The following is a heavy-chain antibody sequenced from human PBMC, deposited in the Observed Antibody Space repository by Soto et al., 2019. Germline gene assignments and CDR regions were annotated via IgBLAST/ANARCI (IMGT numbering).Heavy chain of an antibody. CDR2: IIPIFGTA. D-gene: IGHD3-22*01. V-gene: IGHV1-69*13. CDR1: GGTFSSYA. Sequence: ASVKVSCKASGGTFSSYAISWVRQAPGQGLEWMGGIIPIFGTANYAQKFQGRVTITADESTSTAYMELSSLRSEDTAVYYCARDSQDYDSSGHANHFDYWGQGTLVTVSS. J-gene: IGHJ4*02. CDR3: ARDSQDYDSSGHANHFDY.